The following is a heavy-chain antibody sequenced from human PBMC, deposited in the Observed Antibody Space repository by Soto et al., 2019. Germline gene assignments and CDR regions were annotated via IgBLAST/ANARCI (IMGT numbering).Heavy chain of an antibody. CDR2: IIPIFGTT. Sequence: QVQLVQSGAEVKKPGSSVKVSCKASGGTFSTYAITWVRQAPGQGREWLGGIIPIFGTTDYARKFQGRVTITAAESTSTVFIERSSLTSENTAVYYCARGVGAYYFDYWGQGTLFTVSS. CDR1: GGTFSTYA. CDR3: ARGVGAYYFDY. V-gene: IGHV1-69*01. D-gene: IGHD1-26*01. J-gene: IGHJ4*02.